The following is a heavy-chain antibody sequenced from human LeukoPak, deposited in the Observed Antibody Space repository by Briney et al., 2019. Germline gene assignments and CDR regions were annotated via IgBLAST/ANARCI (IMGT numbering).Heavy chain of an antibody. CDR1: GFTFSSYS. J-gene: IGHJ5*02. Sequence: GGSLRLSCAASGFTFSSYSMNGVRQAPGKGLEWVSSISSSSSYIYYADSVKGRFTISRDNAKNSLYLQMNSLRAEDTAVYYCAKDDYGDYRNWFDPWGQGTLVTVSS. D-gene: IGHD4-17*01. CDR3: AKDDYGDYRNWFDP. V-gene: IGHV3-21*01. CDR2: ISSSSSYI.